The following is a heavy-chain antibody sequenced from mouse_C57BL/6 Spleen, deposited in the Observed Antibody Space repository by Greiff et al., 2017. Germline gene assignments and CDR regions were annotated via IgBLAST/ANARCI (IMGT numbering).Heavy chain of an antibody. D-gene: IGHD1-1*01. V-gene: IGHV1-69*01. CDR1: GYTFPSYW. CDR2: IDPSDSYT. J-gene: IGHJ4*01. Sequence: QVQLQQPGAELVMPGASVKLSCKASGYTFPSYWMHWVTQRPGQGLEWIGEIDPSDSYTNYTQKFKGKSTLTGDKSSSADYMQRRSLTSEDSAVYYCARRDTTVVSPLYAMDYWGQGTSVTVSS. CDR3: ARRDTTVVSPLYAMDY.